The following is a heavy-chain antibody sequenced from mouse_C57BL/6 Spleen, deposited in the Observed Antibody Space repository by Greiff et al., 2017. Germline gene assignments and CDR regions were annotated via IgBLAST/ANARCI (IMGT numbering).Heavy chain of an antibody. CDR3: TRRTATVVEGGYYFDY. Sequence: QVQLQQSGAELVRPGASVTLSCKASGYTFTDYEMHWVKQTPVHGLEWIGAIDPETGGTAYNQKFKGKAILTADKSSSTAYMELRSLTSEDSAVYYCTRRTATVVEGGYYFDYWGQGTTLTVSS. V-gene: IGHV1-15*01. J-gene: IGHJ2*01. CDR1: GYTFTDYE. CDR2: IDPETGGT. D-gene: IGHD1-1*01.